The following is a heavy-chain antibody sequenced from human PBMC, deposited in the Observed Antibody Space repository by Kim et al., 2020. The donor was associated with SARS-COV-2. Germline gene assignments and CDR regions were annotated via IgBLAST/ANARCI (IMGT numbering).Heavy chain of an antibody. J-gene: IGHJ4*02. V-gene: IGHV3-48*02. CDR3: ARIYYDSDDY. D-gene: IGHD3-10*01. Sequence: TMYYADSVKGRFTISRDNAKSSLYLQMNSLRDEDTAVDYCARIYYDSDDYWGQGTLDTVSS. CDR2: TM.